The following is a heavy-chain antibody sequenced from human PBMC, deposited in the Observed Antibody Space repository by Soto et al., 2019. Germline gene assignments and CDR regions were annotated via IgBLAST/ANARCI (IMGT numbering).Heavy chain of an antibody. V-gene: IGHV1-3*01. CDR3: ARDLGYDYGVVGYIDV. CDR1: GYTFTSYA. Sequence: ASVKVSCKASGYTFTSYAMHWVRQAPGQRLEWMGWINAGNGNTKYSQKFQGRVTITRDTSASTAYMELSSLRSEDTAVYYCARDLGYDYGVVGYIDVWGKGTTVTVSS. D-gene: IGHD4-17*01. CDR2: INAGNGNT. J-gene: IGHJ6*03.